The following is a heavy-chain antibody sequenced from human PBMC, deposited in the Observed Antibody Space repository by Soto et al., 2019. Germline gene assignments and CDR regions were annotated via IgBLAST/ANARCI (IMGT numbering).Heavy chain of an antibody. CDR1: GFPFSDTW. CDR2: IKTKANIGTR. J-gene: IGHJ4*02. CDR3: TAFNILTGSHFDS. Sequence: GGSLRLSCAASGFPFSDTWMSWVRQAPGKGLEWVARIKTKANIGTRDYAAPVKGRFSISRDDAKNTLYLQMNSLKTEDPAVYFCTAFNILTGSHFDSWGKGALVTVAS. D-gene: IGHD3-9*01. V-gene: IGHV3-15*01.